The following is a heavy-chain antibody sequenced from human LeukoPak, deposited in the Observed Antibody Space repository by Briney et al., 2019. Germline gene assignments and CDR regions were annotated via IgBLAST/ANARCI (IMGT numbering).Heavy chain of an antibody. CDR3: TRQSIAARRPDNWFDP. CDR2: IRSKANSYAT. D-gene: IGHD6-6*01. CDR1: GFTFSGSA. J-gene: IGHJ5*02. V-gene: IGHV3-73*01. Sequence: GGSLRLSCAASGFTFSGSAMHWVRQASGKGLEWVGRIRSKANSYATAYAASVKGRFTISRDDSKNTAYLQMNSLKTEDTAVYYCTRQSIAARRPDNWFDPWGQGTLVTVSS.